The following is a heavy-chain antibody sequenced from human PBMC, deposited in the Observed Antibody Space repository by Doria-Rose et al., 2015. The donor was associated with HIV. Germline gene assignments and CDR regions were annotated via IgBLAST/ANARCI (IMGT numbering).Heavy chain of an antibody. CDR3: ARGTVTNTVWFDP. J-gene: IGHJ5*02. CDR2: STHISGGT. Sequence: QVQLVQSGAEVKKPGASVKVSCKASGYTFTGYYMHLVRQASGQGHEWMGWSTHISGGTNYAQNFQGWVTMTRDTSINSAYMEVNRLRSDDTAVYYCARGTVTNTVWFDPWGQGTLVTVSS. CDR1: GYTFTGYY. D-gene: IGHD4-4*01. V-gene: IGHV1-2*04.